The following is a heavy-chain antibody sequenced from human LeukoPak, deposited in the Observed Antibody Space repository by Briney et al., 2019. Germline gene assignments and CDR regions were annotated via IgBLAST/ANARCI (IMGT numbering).Heavy chain of an antibody. J-gene: IGHJ4*02. V-gene: IGHV3-7*01. CDR3: ARDLGDTSGYYFDY. D-gene: IGHD3-22*01. CDR1: GFTFSSYL. CDR2: INQDGSEK. Sequence: PGGSLRLSCAASGFTFSSYLMSWVRQALGKGLEWVANINQDGSEKFYVDSVKGRFTISRDNAKNSLYLQMNSLRAEDTAVYYCARDLGDTSGYYFDYWGQGTLVTVSS.